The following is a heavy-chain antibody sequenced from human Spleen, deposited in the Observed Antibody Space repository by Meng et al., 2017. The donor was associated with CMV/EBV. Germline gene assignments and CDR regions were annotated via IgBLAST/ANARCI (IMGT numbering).Heavy chain of an antibody. CDR1: GFSVSNSY. D-gene: IGHD2-2*01. Sequence: GESLKISCVVSGFSVSNSYMNWVRQAPGKGLEWVSDLYRAGTTYYADSVKGRFTISRDTSKNTLYLQMNSLRAEDTAVYYCARDVVPAATDAFDIWGQGTMVTVSS. J-gene: IGHJ3*02. CDR2: LYRAGTT. V-gene: IGHV3-53*01. CDR3: ARDVVPAATDAFDI.